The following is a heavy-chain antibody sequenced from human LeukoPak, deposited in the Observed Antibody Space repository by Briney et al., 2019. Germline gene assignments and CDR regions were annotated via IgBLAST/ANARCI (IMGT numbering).Heavy chain of an antibody. CDR3: GASRQYVGASDI. J-gene: IGHJ3*02. V-gene: IGHV3-48*03. CDR2: ISSSSTTI. D-gene: IGHD3-16*01. CDR1: GFTFSTYE. Sequence: GGSLRLSCAASGFTFSTYELYWVRQAPGKGLEWISYISSSSTTIKYADSVRGRFTISRDDARESLYLQMNSLRAEDTAIYYCGASRQYVGASDIWGQGTLVTVSS.